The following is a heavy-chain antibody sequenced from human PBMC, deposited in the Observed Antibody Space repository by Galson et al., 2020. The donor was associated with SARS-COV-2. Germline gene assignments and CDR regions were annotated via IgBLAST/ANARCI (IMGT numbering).Heavy chain of an antibody. CDR1: GYTFTGYY. CDR2: INPNSGGT. Sequence: ASVKVSCKASGYTFTGYYMHWVRQAPGQGLEWMGWINPNSGGTNYAQKFQGRVTMTRDTSISTAYMELSRLRSDDTAVYYCARALDSSGWYSLCYFDYWGQGTLVTVSS. V-gene: IGHV1-2*02. CDR3: ARALDSSGWYSLCYFDY. D-gene: IGHD6-19*01. J-gene: IGHJ4*02.